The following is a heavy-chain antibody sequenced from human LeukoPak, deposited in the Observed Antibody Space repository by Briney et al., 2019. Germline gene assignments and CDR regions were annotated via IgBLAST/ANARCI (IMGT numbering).Heavy chain of an antibody. J-gene: IGHJ6*03. V-gene: IGHV1-69*13. CDR1: GGTFSSYA. CDR2: INPIFGTA. D-gene: IGHD4-17*01. Sequence: ASVKVSCKASGGTFSSYAISWVRQAPGQGLEWMGGINPIFGTANYAQKFQGRVTITADESTSTAYMELSSLRSEDTAVYYCARVDDYGDYYYYYMDVWGKGTTVTVSS. CDR3: ARVDDYGDYYYYYMDV.